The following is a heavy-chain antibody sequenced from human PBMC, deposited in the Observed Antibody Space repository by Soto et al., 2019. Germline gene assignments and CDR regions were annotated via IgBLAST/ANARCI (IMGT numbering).Heavy chain of an antibody. CDR2: IYYSGST. V-gene: IGHV4-59*01. J-gene: IGHJ4*02. CDR3: ARAYMVRGVMLPFDY. Sequence: SETLSLTCTVSGGSISSYYWSWIRQPPGKGLEWIGYIYYSGSTNYNPSLKSRVTISVDTSKNQFSLKLSSVTAADTAVYYCARAYMVRGVMLPFDYWGQGTLVTVSS. D-gene: IGHD3-10*01. CDR1: GGSISSYY.